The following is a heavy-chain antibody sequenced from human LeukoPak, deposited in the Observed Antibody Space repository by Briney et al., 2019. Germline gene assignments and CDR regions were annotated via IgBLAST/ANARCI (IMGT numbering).Heavy chain of an antibody. CDR2: IYYSGST. CDR1: GGSISSGGYY. CDR3: AREFDRGELVQWFDP. Sequence: SQTLSLTCTVSGGSISSGGYYWSWIRQHPEKGLEWIGYIYYSGSTYYNPSLKSRVTISGDTSKNQFSLKLSSVTAADTAVYYCAREFDRGELVQWFDPWGQGTLVTVSS. J-gene: IGHJ5*02. D-gene: IGHD6-13*01. V-gene: IGHV4-31*03.